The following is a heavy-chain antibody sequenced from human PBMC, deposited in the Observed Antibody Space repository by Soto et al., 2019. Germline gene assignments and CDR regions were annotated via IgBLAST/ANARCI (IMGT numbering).Heavy chain of an antibody. CDR1: GFIFSDYY. CDR2: ISGSTSYT. J-gene: IGHJ5*02. V-gene: IGHV3-11*06. CDR3: ARGRLIAAPGTDWLDP. Sequence: PGGSLRLSCAASGFIFSDYYMTWVRQAPGKGLEWVSYISGSTSYTNYADSVKGRFTISRDNAKNSLFLQMRSLGVEDTAMYYCARGRLIAAPGTDWLDPWGQGTLVTVPS. D-gene: IGHD6-13*01.